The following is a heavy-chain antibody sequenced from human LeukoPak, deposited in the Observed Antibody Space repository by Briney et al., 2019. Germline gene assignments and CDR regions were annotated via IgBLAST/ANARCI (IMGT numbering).Heavy chain of an antibody. D-gene: IGHD6-13*01. Sequence: PGGSLRLSRAASGFTVSSNYMSWVRQAPGKGLEWVSVIYSGGSTYYADSVKGRFTISRDNSKNTLYLQMNSLRAEDTAVYYCAREPIAAAGTGSFDDWGQGTLVTVSS. CDR2: IYSGGST. CDR3: AREPIAAAGTGSFDD. J-gene: IGHJ4*02. CDR1: GFTVSSNY. V-gene: IGHV3-53*01.